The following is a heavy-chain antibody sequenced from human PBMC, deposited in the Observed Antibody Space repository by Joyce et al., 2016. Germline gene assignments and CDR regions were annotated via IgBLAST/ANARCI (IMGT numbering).Heavy chain of an antibody. CDR1: GGTRSGYA. CDR3: VRVRQSGNINDY. V-gene: IGHV1-69*06. Sequence: QMQLVQSGAEVKKPGSSVKVSCRAFGGTRSGYAISWVRQATGQGLEWMGAITPIFATAKYAQSFQTRLTITADKAPNTAYMELSSLRSEDTAIYYCVRVRQSGNINDYWGQGTQVTVSS. J-gene: IGHJ4*02. CDR2: ITPIFATA.